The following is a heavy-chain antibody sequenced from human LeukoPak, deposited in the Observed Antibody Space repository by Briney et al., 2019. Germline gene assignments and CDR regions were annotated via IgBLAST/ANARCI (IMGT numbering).Heavy chain of an antibody. CDR3: ARVPWVEWELFRLNWFDP. CDR2: ISAYNGNT. D-gene: IGHD1-26*01. Sequence: GASVKVSCKASGYTFTSYGISWVRQAPGQGLEWIGWISAYNGNTNYAQKLQDRVTMTTDTSTSTAYMGLRSLRSDDTAVYYCARVPWVEWELFRLNWFDPWGQGTLVTVSS. CDR1: GYTFTSYG. V-gene: IGHV1-18*01. J-gene: IGHJ5*02.